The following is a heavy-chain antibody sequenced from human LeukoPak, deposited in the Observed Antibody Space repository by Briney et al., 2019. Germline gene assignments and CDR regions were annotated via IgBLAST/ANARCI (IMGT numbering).Heavy chain of an antibody. D-gene: IGHD1-14*01. Sequence: GGSLRLSCAASGFTFSSYSMNWVRQAPGKGLEWVSSISSGSSYIYYADSVKGRFTISRENAKNSLYLQMNSLRAEDTAVYYCAREPGPGYFDYWGQGTLVTVSS. J-gene: IGHJ4*02. V-gene: IGHV3-21*01. CDR1: GFTFSSYS. CDR2: ISSGSSYI. CDR3: AREPGPGYFDY.